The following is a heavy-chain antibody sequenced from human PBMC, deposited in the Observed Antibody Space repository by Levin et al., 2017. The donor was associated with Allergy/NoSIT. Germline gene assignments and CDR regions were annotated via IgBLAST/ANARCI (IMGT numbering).Heavy chain of an antibody. CDR1: GLTFTNYW. J-gene: IGHJ4*02. CDR3: ARLGGDSSWSGPY. V-gene: IGHV5-51*01. CDR2: IYPGDSDT. Sequence: KLGESLKISCKGSGLTFTNYWIGWVRQMPGKGLEWMGMIYPGDSDTRYSPSFQGQVTISVDKAISTAYLQWNSLKASDNAIYYCARLGGDSSWSGPYWGQGTLVTVSS. D-gene: IGHD6-13*01.